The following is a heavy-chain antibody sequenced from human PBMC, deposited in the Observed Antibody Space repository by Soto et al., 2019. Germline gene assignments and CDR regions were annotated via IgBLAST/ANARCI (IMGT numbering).Heavy chain of an antibody. V-gene: IGHV4-30-4*01. Sequence: PSETLSLTCTVSGCTISSGDYYWSWIRQPPGKGLEWIGYIYYSGSTYYNPSLKSRVTISVDTSKNQFSLKLSSVTAADTAVYYCARVLCSGGSCYFQGSYYFDYWGQGTLVTVSS. CDR1: GCTISSGDYY. CDR3: ARVLCSGGSCYFQGSYYFDY. D-gene: IGHD2-15*01. J-gene: IGHJ4*02. CDR2: IYYSGST.